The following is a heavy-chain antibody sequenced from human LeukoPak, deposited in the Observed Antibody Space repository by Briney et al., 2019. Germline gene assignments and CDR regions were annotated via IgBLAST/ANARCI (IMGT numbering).Heavy chain of an antibody. CDR3: ARTAGRTFDY. D-gene: IGHD6-6*01. CDR2: INAGNGNT. Sequence: PGGSLGLSCAASGFTFSSYAMHWVRQAPGQRLEWMGWINAGNGNTKYSQKFQGRVTITRDTSASTAYMELSSLRSEDTAVYYCARTAGRTFDYWGQGTLVTVSS. V-gene: IGHV1-3*01. J-gene: IGHJ4*02. CDR1: GFTFSSYA.